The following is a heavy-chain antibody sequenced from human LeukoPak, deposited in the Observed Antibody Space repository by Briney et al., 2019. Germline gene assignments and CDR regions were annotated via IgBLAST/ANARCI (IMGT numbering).Heavy chain of an antibody. D-gene: IGHD3-22*01. CDR2: IYYTGST. Sequence: SETLSLTCAVYGGSFSGYYWSWIHQPPGKGLEWIGYIYYTGSTNYNPSLKSRVTISVDTSKNQFSLKLSSVTAADTAVYYCARGLDSWDSSSHFDYWGQGTLVTVSS. CDR3: ARGLDSWDSSSHFDY. J-gene: IGHJ4*02. V-gene: IGHV4-59*01. CDR1: GGSFSGYY.